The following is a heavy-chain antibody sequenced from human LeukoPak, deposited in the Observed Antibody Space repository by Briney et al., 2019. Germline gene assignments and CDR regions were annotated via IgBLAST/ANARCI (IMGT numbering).Heavy chain of an antibody. V-gene: IGHV6-1*01. CDR2: TYYRSKWYN. CDR1: GDSVSSNSAA. D-gene: IGHD5-24*01. CDR3: TRGAPVGSSREFDY. J-gene: IGHJ4*02. Sequence: SQTPSLTCDISGDSVSSNSAAWNWIRQSPLRGLEWLGRTYYRSKWYNDYAVSVKSRITINPDTSKNQFSLQLNSVTPEDTAVYYCTRGAPVGSSREFDYWGQGTLVTVSS.